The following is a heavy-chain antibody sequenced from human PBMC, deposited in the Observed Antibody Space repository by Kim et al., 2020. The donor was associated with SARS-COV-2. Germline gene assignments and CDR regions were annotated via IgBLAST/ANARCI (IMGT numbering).Heavy chain of an antibody. D-gene: IGHD3-10*01. Sequence: SETLSLTCTVSGGSISSSSYYWGWIRQPPGKGLEWIGSIYYSGSTYYNPSLKSRVTISVDTSKNQFSLKLSSVTAADTAVYYCASRLWFGELSNYGMDVWGQGTTVTVSS. J-gene: IGHJ6*02. CDR2: IYYSGST. V-gene: IGHV4-39*01. CDR1: GGSISSSSYY. CDR3: ASRLWFGELSNYGMDV.